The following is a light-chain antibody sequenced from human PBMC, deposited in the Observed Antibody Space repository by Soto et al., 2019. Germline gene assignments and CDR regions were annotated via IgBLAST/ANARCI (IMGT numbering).Light chain of an antibody. CDR3: LQHNTYPYT. Sequence: DVQMTQSPSAMSASVGDRVTIACRASQDISRCVAWFQHKPGRAPERLIYETSNLPPGVPSRFSGSGSGTEFTLAISGLQPEDFATYYCLQHNTYPYTFGQGTKLEIK. J-gene: IGKJ2*01. V-gene: IGKV1-17*03. CDR2: ETS. CDR1: QDISRC.